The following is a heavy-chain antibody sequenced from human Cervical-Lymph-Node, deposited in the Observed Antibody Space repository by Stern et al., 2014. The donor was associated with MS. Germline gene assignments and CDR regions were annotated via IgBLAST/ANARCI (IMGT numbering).Heavy chain of an antibody. CDR2: IYHSGST. CDR3: ARSSVTTPNAFDI. J-gene: IGHJ3*02. Sequence: QVQLQESGSGLAKPSQTLSLTCAVSGGSISSGGYSWSWIRQPPGKGLEWIAYIYHSGSTYYNPSLKSRVTISVDRSKNQFSLKLSSVTAADTAVYYCARSSVTTPNAFDIWGQGTMVTVSS. V-gene: IGHV4-30-2*01. CDR1: GGSISSGGYS. D-gene: IGHD4-17*01.